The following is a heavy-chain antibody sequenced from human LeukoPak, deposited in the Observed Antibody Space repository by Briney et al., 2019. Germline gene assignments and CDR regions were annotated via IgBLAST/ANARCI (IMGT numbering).Heavy chain of an antibody. Sequence: GGSLRLSCAASGFTFSDHYMSWIRQAPGQGLEWLSYISSSGTTIYYTDSVKGRFTISRDNAKNSLYLQMNSLRAEDTAVYYCARGIRQYAKSYFDYWGQGTLVTVSS. J-gene: IGHJ4*02. CDR2: ISSSGTTI. D-gene: IGHD4-11*01. V-gene: IGHV3-11*01. CDR1: GFTFSDHY. CDR3: ARGIRQYAKSYFDY.